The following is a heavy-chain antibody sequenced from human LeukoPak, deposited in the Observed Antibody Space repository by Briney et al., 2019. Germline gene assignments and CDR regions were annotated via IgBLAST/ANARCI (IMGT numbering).Heavy chain of an antibody. CDR2: ISAYNGNT. V-gene: IGHV1-18*01. J-gene: IGHJ4*02. D-gene: IGHD3-22*01. CDR3: ARGGGYRYADY. Sequence: ASVKVSCKASGCTFTNYAITWVRQAPGQGLEWMGWISAYNGNTNYAQKLQGRVTMTADTSTSTAYMELRSLRSDDTAVYYCARGGGYRYADYWGQGTLVTVSS. CDR1: GCTFTNYA.